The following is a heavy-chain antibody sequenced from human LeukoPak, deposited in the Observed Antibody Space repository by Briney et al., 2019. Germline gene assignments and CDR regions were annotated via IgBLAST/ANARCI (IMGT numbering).Heavy chain of an antibody. V-gene: IGHV1-2*02. J-gene: IGHJ3*02. CDR2: INPNSGGT. D-gene: IGHD2-15*01. CDR3: ANSGGEEDDAFDI. Sequence: ASVKVSCKASGYTYTGYYMHWVRQAPGQGLEWMGWINPNSGGTNYAQKFQGRVTMTRDKSISTAYMELTRLRSDDTAVYYCANSGGEEDDAFDIWGQGTMVTVSS. CDR1: GYTYTGYY.